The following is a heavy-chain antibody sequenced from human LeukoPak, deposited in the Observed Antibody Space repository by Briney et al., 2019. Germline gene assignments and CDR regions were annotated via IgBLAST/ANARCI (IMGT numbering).Heavy chain of an antibody. D-gene: IGHD6-19*01. J-gene: IGHJ4*02. CDR3: ARDRQWLPSDY. Sequence: ASVKVSCKASGYTFTSYYMRWVRQAPGQGLEWMGIINPSGGSTSYAQKFQGRVTMTRDTSTSTVYMELSSLRSEDTAVYYCARDRQWLPSDYWGQGTLVTVSS. CDR2: INPSGGST. V-gene: IGHV1-46*01. CDR1: GYTFTSYY.